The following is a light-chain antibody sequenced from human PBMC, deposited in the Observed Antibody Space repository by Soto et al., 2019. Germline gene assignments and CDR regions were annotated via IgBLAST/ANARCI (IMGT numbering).Light chain of an antibody. J-gene: IGKJ1*01. V-gene: IGKV3-11*01. CDR1: QSVSSS. Sequence: EIVLTQSPGTLSLSPGDRATLSCRASQSVSSSLAWYQQKPGQAPRLLIYDASNRATGIPIRFSGSGSGTDFTLTISSLDPEDFAVYYCQQRSNWPGTFGQGTKVDIK. CDR2: DAS. CDR3: QQRSNWPGT.